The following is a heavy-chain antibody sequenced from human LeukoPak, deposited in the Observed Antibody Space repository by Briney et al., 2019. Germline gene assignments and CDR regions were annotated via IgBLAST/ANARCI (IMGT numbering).Heavy chain of an antibody. Sequence: GGSLRLSCAASGFTFSSYSMNWVRQAPGKGLEWVSSISSSSSYIYYADSVKGRFTISRGNAKNSLYLQMTSLRAEDTAVYYCARDGLERVVTATKYYYYYGMDVWGQGTTVTVSS. D-gene: IGHD2-21*02. J-gene: IGHJ6*02. V-gene: IGHV3-21*01. CDR2: ISSSSSYI. CDR3: ARDGLERVVTATKYYYYYGMDV. CDR1: GFTFSSYS.